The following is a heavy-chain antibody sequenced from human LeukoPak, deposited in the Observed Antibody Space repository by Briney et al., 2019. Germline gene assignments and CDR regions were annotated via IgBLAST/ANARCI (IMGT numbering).Heavy chain of an antibody. CDR1: GFTFSSYS. Sequence: GGSLRLSCAASGFTFSSYSMNWVRQAPGKGLEWVSSISSSSSYIYYADSVKGRFTISRDNAKNSLYLQMNSLRAEDTAVYYCARGQDPYCGGDCYLVDAFDIWGQGTMVTVSS. J-gene: IGHJ3*02. D-gene: IGHD2-21*02. CDR3: ARGQDPYCGGDCYLVDAFDI. CDR2: ISSSSSYI. V-gene: IGHV3-21*01.